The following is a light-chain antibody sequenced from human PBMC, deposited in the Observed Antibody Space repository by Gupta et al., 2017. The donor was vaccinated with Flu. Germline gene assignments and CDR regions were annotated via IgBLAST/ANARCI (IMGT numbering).Light chain of an antibody. J-gene: IGLJ2*01. CDR3: LAWDASRGGCV. CDR2: KNN. Sequence: QSLLTQPPSASAPLGQTVTISCSCSTSNIGRQDVSWYQPAPGTAPKLLIYKNNKRGSGVPERFSGSKYGTSAALTITGLRTEDEAYYFCLAWDASRGGCVFGGGTELTVL. V-gene: IGLV1-47*01. CDR1: TSNIGRQD.